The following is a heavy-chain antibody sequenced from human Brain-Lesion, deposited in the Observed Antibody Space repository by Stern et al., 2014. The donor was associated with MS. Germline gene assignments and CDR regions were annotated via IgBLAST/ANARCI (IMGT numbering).Heavy chain of an antibody. Sequence: QLQLQESGPGLVKPSETLSLTCTVSYDSISSYYWTWLRQPPGKGLEWIGYINYRRNPNYNPALKSRVTISVDTSKNQFSLKLTSVTAADTAVYYCARAFSDYHDSTPGYWGQGTRVTVSP. CDR2: INYRRNP. CDR3: ARAFSDYHDSTPGY. D-gene: IGHD3-22*01. J-gene: IGHJ4*02. V-gene: IGHV4-59*01. CDR1: YDSISSYY.